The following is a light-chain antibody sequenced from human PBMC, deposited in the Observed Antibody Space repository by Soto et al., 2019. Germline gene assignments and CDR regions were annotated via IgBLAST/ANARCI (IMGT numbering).Light chain of an antibody. CDR3: QQDDSYSCT. Sequence: KVMTHFPVALSVSPFYTATLSCMASQRVSNHFAWYQQKPGQAPRLLIYDASTRATGIPARFSGSGSGTEFTLTISSLRPDDFATYYCQQDDSYSCTFGQGTKVDIK. CDR1: QRVSNH. J-gene: IGKJ1*01. CDR2: DAS. V-gene: IGKV3-15*01.